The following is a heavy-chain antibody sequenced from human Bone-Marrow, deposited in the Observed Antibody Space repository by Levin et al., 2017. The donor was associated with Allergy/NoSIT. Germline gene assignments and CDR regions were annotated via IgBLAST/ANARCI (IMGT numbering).Heavy chain of an antibody. D-gene: IGHD5-12*01. J-gene: IGHJ6*02. Sequence: GGSLRLSCAASGFTFSDYYMSWIRQAPGKGLEWVSYISSSGSIIYYADSVKGRFTISRDNAKNSLYLQMNSLRAEDTAVYYCARALVATKYYGMDVWGQGTTVTVSS. V-gene: IGHV3-11*01. CDR3: ARALVATKYYGMDV. CDR1: GFTFSDYY. CDR2: ISSSGSII.